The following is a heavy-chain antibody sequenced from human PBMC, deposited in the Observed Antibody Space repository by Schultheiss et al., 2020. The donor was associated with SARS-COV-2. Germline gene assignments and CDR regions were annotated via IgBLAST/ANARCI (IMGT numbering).Heavy chain of an antibody. D-gene: IGHD1-26*01. V-gene: IGHV3-48*02. CDR1: GFTFSSYV. Sequence: GGSLRLSCAASGFTFSSYVMHWVRQAPGKGLEWVSYISSDSVTRYAESVKGRFTISRDNAKNSLYLQMNSLRDEDTAVYYCARLDSAYYISRSWIDPWGQGTLVTVSS. CDR3: ARLDSAYYISRSWIDP. CDR2: ISSDSVTR. J-gene: IGHJ5*02.